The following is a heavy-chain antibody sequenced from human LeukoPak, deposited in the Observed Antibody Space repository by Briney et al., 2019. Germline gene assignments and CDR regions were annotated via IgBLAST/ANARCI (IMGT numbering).Heavy chain of an antibody. CDR1: GFSFSNYG. CDR2: IWWDGSRT. V-gene: IGHV3-33*01. CDR3: ARGQLGWNFLSVWFDP. J-gene: IGHJ5*02. D-gene: IGHD1-7*01. Sequence: GGSLRLSCAVSGFSFSNYGFPWLRQAPGKGLEWVAVIWWDGSRTYYTDSVKGRFTISRDNSKSTLYLQMNSLRAGDTAMYYCARGQLGWNFLSVWFDPWGQGTLVTVSS.